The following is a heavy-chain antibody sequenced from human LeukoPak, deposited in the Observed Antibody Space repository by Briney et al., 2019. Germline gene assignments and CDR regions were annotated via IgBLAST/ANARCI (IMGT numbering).Heavy chain of an antibody. V-gene: IGHV4-59*11. J-gene: IGHJ6*02. CDR1: GGSINNLY. D-gene: IGHD6-13*01. CDR3: ARVSRIAAAGAYDYHSLDV. CDR2: VSHRDST. Sequence: PSETLSLTCSVSGGSINNLYWRWIRPPPGRGLEWIGFVSHRDSTNYNPSFKSRVTISVATSHNQCSLGVSSVTAADSAVYCCARVSRIAAAGAYDYHSLDVWGQGTTVTVS.